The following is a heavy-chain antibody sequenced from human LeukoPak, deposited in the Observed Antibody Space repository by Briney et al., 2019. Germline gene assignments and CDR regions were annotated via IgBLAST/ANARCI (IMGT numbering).Heavy chain of an antibody. CDR1: GFTFSSYA. D-gene: IGHD4/OR15-4a*01. CDR3: AKGPANHYYYYYYGMDV. V-gene: IGHV3-23*01. J-gene: IGHJ6*02. CDR2: IIGSGSST. Sequence: GGSLRLSCAASGFTFSSYAMSWVRQAPGKGLEWVSAIIGSGSSTYYADSVKGRFTISRDNSKNTLFLQMNSLRAEDTAVYYCAKGPANHYYYYYYGMDVWGQGTTVTVSS.